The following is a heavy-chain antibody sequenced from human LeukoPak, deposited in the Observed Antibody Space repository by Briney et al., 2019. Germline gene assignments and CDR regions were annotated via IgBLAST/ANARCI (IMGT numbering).Heavy chain of an antibody. V-gene: IGHV3-21*04. CDR2: ITKYDGRL. D-gene: IGHD5-24*01. J-gene: IGHJ4*02. CDR3: AKDHSADGWPTFEY. CDR1: GFTFSSYS. Sequence: PGGSLRLSCAASGFTFSSYSMNWVRQAPGKGLEWLASITKYDGRLYYADSVRGRFTISRDTSQNELYLQMNSLRVDDSAIYYCAKDHSADGWPTFEYWGRGTLVTVSS.